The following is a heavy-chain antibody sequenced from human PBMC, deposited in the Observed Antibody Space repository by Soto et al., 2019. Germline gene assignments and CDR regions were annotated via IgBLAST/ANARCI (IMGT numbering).Heavy chain of an antibody. D-gene: IGHD3-10*01. CDR3: ARVWGGAFDI. CDR2: IYYSGST. CDR1: GFSISSAY. J-gene: IGHJ3*02. Sequence: SGTLSLTCAVSGFSISSAYWSWIRQPPGKGLEWIGYIYYSGSTNYNPSLKSRVTISVDTSKNQFSLKLSSVTAADTAVYYCARVWGGAFDIWGQGTMVTVS. V-gene: IGHV4-59*01.